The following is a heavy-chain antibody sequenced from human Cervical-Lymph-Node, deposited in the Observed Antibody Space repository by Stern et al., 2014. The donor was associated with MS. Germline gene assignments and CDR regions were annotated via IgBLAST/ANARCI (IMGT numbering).Heavy chain of an antibody. CDR2: ISYDGSNK. V-gene: IGHV3-30*18. CDR3: AKDGGDDSSGSYFDY. J-gene: IGHJ4*02. CDR1: GFTFSSYG. D-gene: IGHD3-22*01. Sequence: VPLVESGGGVVQPGRSLRLSCAASGFTFSSYGMHWVRQAPGKGLEWVAVISYDGSNKYYADSVKGRFTISRDNSKNTLYLQMNSLRAEDTAVYYCAKDGGDDSSGSYFDYWGQGTLVTVSS.